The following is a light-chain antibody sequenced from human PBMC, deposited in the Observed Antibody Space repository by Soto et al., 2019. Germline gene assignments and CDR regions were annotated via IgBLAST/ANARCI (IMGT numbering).Light chain of an antibody. CDR3: QSYDSSLSALYV. Sequence: CVLTKPPSGKSVQGRGGTITRKRSSSNIGAGYEVHWYQQLPGTAPKLLIYGNNNRPSGVPDRFSGSKSATSASLAITGLQAEDEADYYCQSYDSSLSALYVFGTGTKVTVL. J-gene: IGLJ1*01. CDR2: GNN. V-gene: IGLV1-40*01. CDR1: SSNIGAGYE.